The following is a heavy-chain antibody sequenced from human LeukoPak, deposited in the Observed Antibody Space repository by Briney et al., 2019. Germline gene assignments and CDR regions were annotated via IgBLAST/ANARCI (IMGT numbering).Heavy chain of an antibody. D-gene: IGHD2-2*01. J-gene: IGHJ3*02. CDR3: ARAPARGGGDAFDI. V-gene: IGHV3-21*01. CDR2: ISSSSSYI. Sequence: GGSLRLSCAASGFTFSSYSMNWVRQAPGKGLEWVSSISSSSSYIYYADSVKGRFTISRDNAKNSLYLQMNSLRAEDTAVYYWARAPARGGGDAFDIWGQGTMVTVSS. CDR1: GFTFSSYS.